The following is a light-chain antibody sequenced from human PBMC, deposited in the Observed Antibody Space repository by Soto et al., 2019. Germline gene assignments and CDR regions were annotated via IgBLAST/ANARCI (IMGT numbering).Light chain of an antibody. CDR3: SSFAGNNNLV. CDR2: EVS. V-gene: IGLV2-8*01. CDR1: SSDVGGYNY. Sequence: QSALTQPPSASGSPGQSVTISCTGTSSDVGGYNYVSWYQQHPGKAPKLMISEVSKRPSRVPDRFSGSKSGNTASLTVSGLQAEDEVDYYCSSFAGNNNLVFGGGTKLTVL. J-gene: IGLJ2*01.